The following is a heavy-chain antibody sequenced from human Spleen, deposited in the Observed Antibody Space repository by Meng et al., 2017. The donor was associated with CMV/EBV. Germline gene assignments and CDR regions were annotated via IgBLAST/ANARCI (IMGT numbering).Heavy chain of an antibody. CDR2: IYPGDSDT. V-gene: IGHV5-51*01. CDR1: GYTFSNYW. J-gene: IGHJ6*02. CDR3: ARGPAAYYYASGSHRMDV. D-gene: IGHD3-10*01. Sequence: GGSLRLSCEGSGYTFSNYWIDWVRQMPGKGLEWMGIIYPGDSDTRYSPSFLGQVTISAGKSISTAYLQWSSLKASDTAMYYCARGPAAYYYASGSHRMDVWGQGTTVTVSS.